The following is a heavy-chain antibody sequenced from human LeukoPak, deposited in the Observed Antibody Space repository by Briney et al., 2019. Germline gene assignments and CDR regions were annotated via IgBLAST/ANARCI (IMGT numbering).Heavy chain of an antibody. D-gene: IGHD3-22*01. J-gene: IGHJ4*02. CDR1: GITFSDHY. Sequence: GGSLRLSCAASGITFSDHYMSWIRQAPGKGLEWLSYISSGGDSIYYADSVKGRFTISRDNAKNSVSLQMNSLRAEGTAVYYCAKDGAWLRFDDWGQGILVTVSS. V-gene: IGHV3-11*04. CDR2: ISSGGDSI. CDR3: AKDGAWLRFDD.